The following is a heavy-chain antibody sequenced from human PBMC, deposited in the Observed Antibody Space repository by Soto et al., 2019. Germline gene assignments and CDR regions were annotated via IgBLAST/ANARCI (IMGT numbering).Heavy chain of an antibody. CDR3: ARAGPGGFSMVRGVIGFDY. Sequence: QVQLVQSGAEVKKPGSSVKVSCKASGGTFSSYAISWVRQAPGQGLEWMGGIIPIFGTANYAQKFQGRVTITADESTSKAYMELSSQRSEDTAVYYCARAGPGGFSMVRGVIGFDYWGQGNLVTVSS. CDR2: IIPIFGTA. V-gene: IGHV1-69*01. D-gene: IGHD3-10*01. CDR1: GGTFSSYA. J-gene: IGHJ4*02.